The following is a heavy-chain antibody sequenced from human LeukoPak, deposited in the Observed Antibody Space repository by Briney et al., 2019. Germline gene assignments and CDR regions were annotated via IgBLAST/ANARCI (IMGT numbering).Heavy chain of an antibody. J-gene: IGHJ4*02. Sequence: GGSLRLSCAASGFSFSSSAMNWVRQPPGKGLEWVSSISGDTTYYADSVKGRFTISRDNSKNTLYLQMNSLRAEDTALYYCAKDLSGSGWASHYWGQGTLVTVAS. V-gene: IGHV3-23*01. D-gene: IGHD6-19*01. CDR2: ISGDTT. CDR1: GFSFSSSA. CDR3: AKDLSGSGWASHY.